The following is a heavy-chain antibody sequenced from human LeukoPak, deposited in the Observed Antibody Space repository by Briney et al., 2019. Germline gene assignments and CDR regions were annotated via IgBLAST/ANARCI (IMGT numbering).Heavy chain of an antibody. CDR2: ISSTGGTT. V-gene: IGHV3-48*04. J-gene: IGHJ5*02. D-gene: IGHD4-17*01. CDR1: GFTFSSYG. CDR3: ARGATTTRFGRFDP. Sequence: GGSLRLSCAASGFTFSSYGMNWVRQAPGKGLEWVSSISSTGGTTYYADSVKGRFTISRDNPKKSLYLQMNSLRAEDTAVYYCARGATTTRFGRFDPWGQGTLVIVSS.